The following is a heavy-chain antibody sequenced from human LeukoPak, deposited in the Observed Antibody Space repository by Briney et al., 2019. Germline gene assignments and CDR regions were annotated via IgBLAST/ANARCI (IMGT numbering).Heavy chain of an antibody. D-gene: IGHD6-19*01. CDR1: GGSFSSYY. J-gene: IGHJ4*02. V-gene: IGHV4-39*02. Sequence: SETLSLTCAVYGGSFSSYYWGWIRQPPGKGLEWIGSIYYSGSTYYNPSLKSRVTISVDTSKNQFSLKLSSVTAADTAVYYCARETKQWQAFDYWGQGTLVTVSS. CDR3: ARETKQWQAFDY. CDR2: IYYSGST.